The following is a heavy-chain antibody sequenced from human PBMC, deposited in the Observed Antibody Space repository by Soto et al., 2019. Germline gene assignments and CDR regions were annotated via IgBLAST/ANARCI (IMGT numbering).Heavy chain of an antibody. D-gene: IGHD1-7*01. CDR1: GFTFGSYS. V-gene: IGHV3-23*01. CDR2: ITASRGTT. Sequence: EVKLLESGGGLVQPGGSLRLSCAASGFTFGSYSMSWVRQAPGKGLEWVSHITASRGTTYYADSVKGRFTISRDSSRNTLYLQMNSLRAEDTALYYCAKCLQVNWNYDAFHVWGQGTMVTVS. J-gene: IGHJ3*01. CDR3: AKCLQVNWNYDAFHV.